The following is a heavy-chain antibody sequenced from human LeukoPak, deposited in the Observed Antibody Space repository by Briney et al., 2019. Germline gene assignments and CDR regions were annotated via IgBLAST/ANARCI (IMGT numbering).Heavy chain of an antibody. V-gene: IGHV4-39*07. CDR3: AREGLYSRSSWGAFDI. D-gene: IGHD6-6*01. J-gene: IGHJ3*02. CDR1: GDSIISTNSY. Sequence: PSETLSLTCSVSGDSIISTNSYWGWIRQPPGKGPEWIASIYYSGSTHYNPSLKSRVTISIDTSTNQFSLKLNSVTAADTAVYYCAREGLYSRSSWGAFDIWGQGTMVTVSS. CDR2: IYYSGST.